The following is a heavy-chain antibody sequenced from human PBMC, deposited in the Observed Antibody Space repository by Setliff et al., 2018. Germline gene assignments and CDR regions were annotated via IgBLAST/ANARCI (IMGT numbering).Heavy chain of an antibody. D-gene: IGHD3-3*01. CDR1: GDPMSSRRYY. CDR2: IYTSWST. Sequence: KTSETLSLTCTVSGDPMSSRRYYWAWIRQPAGKGLEWIGQIYTSWSTNYNPSLKSRVTISLDTSKNQFSLSLTSVTAEDTAVYYCARMSGFQYMDVWGKGTTVTVS. J-gene: IGHJ6*03. V-gene: IGHV4-61*09. CDR3: ARMSGFQYMDV.